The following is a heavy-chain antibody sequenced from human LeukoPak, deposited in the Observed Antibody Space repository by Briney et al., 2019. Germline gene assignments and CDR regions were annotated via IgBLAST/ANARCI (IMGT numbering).Heavy chain of an antibody. CDR3: AREVPGYYYDSR. V-gene: IGHV4-59*11. J-gene: IGHJ4*02. CDR1: GGSISSHY. CDR2: IYYSGST. D-gene: IGHD3-22*01. Sequence: SETLSLTCTVSGGSISSHYWSWIRQPPGKGLEWIGYIYYSGSTNYNPSLKSRVTISVDTSKNQFSLKLSSVTAADTAVYYCAREVPGYYYDSRWGQGTLVTVSS.